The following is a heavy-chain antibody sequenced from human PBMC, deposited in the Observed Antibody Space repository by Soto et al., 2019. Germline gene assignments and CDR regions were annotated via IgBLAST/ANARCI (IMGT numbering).Heavy chain of an antibody. Sequence: SVKVSCKASGGTFSSYAISWVRQAPGQGLEWMGGIIPIFGTANYAQKFQGRVTITADESTSTAYMELSSLRSEDTAVYFRARADSSSSAASLGYWGQGTLVTVSS. CDR1: GGTFSSYA. CDR2: IIPIFGTA. V-gene: IGHV1-69*13. J-gene: IGHJ4*02. D-gene: IGHD6-6*01. CDR3: ARADSSSSAASLGY.